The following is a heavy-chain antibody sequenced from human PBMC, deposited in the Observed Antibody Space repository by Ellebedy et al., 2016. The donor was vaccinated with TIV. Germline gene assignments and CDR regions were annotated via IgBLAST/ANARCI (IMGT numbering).Heavy chain of an antibody. CDR2: IAHDGSKI. Sequence: GESLKISXAPSGFTFSPYALNWVRQAPGKGLEWVAAIAHDGSKIQYTDSVRGRFAISRDNSKNMLYLQMNRLRPEDTAVYYCARLREDYNTLTGYYRKNFDYWGQGTLVTVSS. J-gene: IGHJ4*02. D-gene: IGHD3-9*01. CDR1: GFTFSPYA. CDR3: ARLREDYNTLTGYYRKNFDY. V-gene: IGHV3-30*09.